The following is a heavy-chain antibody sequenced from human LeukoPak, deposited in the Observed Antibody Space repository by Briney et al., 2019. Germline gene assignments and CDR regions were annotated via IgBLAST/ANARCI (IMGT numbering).Heavy chain of an antibody. CDR3: AGSYGDDVVYYYYYMDV. CDR1: GGSISSYY. J-gene: IGHJ6*03. CDR2: IYYSGST. V-gene: IGHV4-59*01. D-gene: IGHD4-17*01. Sequence: PSETLSLTCTVSGGSISSYYWSWIRQPPGKGLEWIGYIYYSGSTNYNPSLKSRVTISVDTSKNQFSLKLSSVTAADTAVSYCAGSYGDDVVYYYYYMDVWGKGTTVTVSS.